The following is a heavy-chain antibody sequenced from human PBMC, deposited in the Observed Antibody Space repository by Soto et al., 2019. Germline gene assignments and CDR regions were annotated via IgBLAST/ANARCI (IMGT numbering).Heavy chain of an antibody. CDR2: IRSKTHNYAT. J-gene: IGHJ4*02. V-gene: IGHV3-73*02. Sequence: EVQLVESGGGLVQPGASLKLSCAASGFTLSGSAVHWVRQASGKGLEWVGRIRSKTHNYATDYIASVKGRFTMSRDDSNHTAYLQMNGLKTDDTAVYYCSRSGGSYSFGYWGQGTLVTVSS. CDR3: SRSGGSYSFGY. D-gene: IGHD1-26*01. CDR1: GFTLSGSA.